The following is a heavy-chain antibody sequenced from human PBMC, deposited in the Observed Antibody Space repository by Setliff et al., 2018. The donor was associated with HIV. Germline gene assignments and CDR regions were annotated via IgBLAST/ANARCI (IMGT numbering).Heavy chain of an antibody. V-gene: IGHV4-38-2*01. CDR1: GYSISSAYY. D-gene: IGHD3-22*01. J-gene: IGHJ1*01. CDR2: IYDSGST. Sequence: SETLSLTCAVSGYSISSAYYWGWIRQPPGKGLEWIGSIYDSGSTHNNPSLKSRVTISVDTSKNQFSLRLSSVTAADTAVYYCARLSRGTMIVVFPSLWGQGTLVTVSS. CDR3: ARLSRGTMIVVFPSL.